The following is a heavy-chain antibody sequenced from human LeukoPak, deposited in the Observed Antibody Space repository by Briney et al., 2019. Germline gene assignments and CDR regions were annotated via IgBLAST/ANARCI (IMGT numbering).Heavy chain of an antibody. D-gene: IGHD2-2*01. CDR1: GYTFTGYY. CDR2: VNPDGGGT. CDR3: VGPTDCRTSACYPFDF. J-gene: IGHJ4*02. V-gene: IGHV1-2*02. Sequence: GASVKVSCKTSGYTFTGYYIHWVRQAPGQGLEWMGWVNPDGGGTNSAQRFQGRVTMSRDASISTAYMELRRLTSDDTAVYYCVGPTDCRTSACYPFDFWGQGTLVIVSS.